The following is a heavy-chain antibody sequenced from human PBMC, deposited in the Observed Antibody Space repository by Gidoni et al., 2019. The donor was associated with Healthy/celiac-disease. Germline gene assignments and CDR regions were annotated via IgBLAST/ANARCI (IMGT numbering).Heavy chain of an antibody. CDR2: ISYDGSNK. Sequence: QVQLVESGGGVVQPGRSLRLSCAASGFTFSSYAMHWVRQAPGKGLEWLAVISYDGSNKYYADSVKGRFTISRDNSKNTLYLQMNSLRAEDTAVYYCARDRGSSGWGGFDYWGQGTLVTVSS. CDR3: ARDRGSSGWGGFDY. CDR1: GFTFSSYA. V-gene: IGHV3-30-3*01. D-gene: IGHD6-19*01. J-gene: IGHJ4*02.